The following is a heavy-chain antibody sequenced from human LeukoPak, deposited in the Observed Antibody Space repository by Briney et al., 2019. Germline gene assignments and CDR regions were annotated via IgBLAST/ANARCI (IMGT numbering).Heavy chain of an antibody. CDR1: GGSISSSSYY. D-gene: IGHD2-15*01. V-gene: IGHV4-39*07. Sequence: NPSGTLSLTCTVSGGSISSSSYYWGWIRQPPGKGLEWIGSIYYSGSTYYNPSLKSRVTISVDTSKNQFSLKLSSVTAADTAVYYCASIVVVAATYYYYYYYMDVWGKGTTVTVSS. CDR2: IYYSGST. CDR3: ASIVVVAATYYYYYYYMDV. J-gene: IGHJ6*03.